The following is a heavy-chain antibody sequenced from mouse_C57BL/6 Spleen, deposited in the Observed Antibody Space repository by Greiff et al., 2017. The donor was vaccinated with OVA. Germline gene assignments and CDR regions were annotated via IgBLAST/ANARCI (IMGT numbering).Heavy chain of an antibody. CDR3: ARGYSKRGDYYAMDY. Sequence: QVQLQQPGAELVRPGSSVKLSCKASGYTFTSYWMHWVKQRPIQGLEWIGNIDPSDSETHYNQKFKDKATLTVDKSSSTAYMQLSSLTSEDSAVYYCARGYSKRGDYYAMDYWGQGTSVTVSS. D-gene: IGHD2-5*01. CDR2: IDPSDSET. CDR1: GYTFTSYW. V-gene: IGHV1-52*01. J-gene: IGHJ4*01.